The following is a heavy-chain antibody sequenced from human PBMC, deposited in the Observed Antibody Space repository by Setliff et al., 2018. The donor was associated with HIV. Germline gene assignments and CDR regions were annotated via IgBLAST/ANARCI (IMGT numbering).Heavy chain of an antibody. D-gene: IGHD2-21*01. CDR3: ARDSDFYIDY. J-gene: IGHJ4*02. CDR2: ISYGSTYI. CDR1: GFTFSSYC. V-gene: IGHV3-21*01. Sequence: GGSLRLSCVASGFTFSSYCMDWFRQAPGKGLEWVSSISYGSTYIYQSDSVRGRFTISRDDAKKSLYLQMSSLRLEDTAIYYCARDSDFYIDYWGQGTLVTVSS.